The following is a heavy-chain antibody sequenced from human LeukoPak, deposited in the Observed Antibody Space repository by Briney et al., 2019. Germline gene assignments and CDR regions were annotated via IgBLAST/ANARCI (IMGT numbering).Heavy chain of an antibody. V-gene: IGHV1-69*13. CDR3: ARDSPYCGGDCSFDY. D-gene: IGHD2-21*02. Sequence: GASVKVSCKASGGTFSIYAISWVRQAPGQGLEWMGGIIPIFGTANYAQKFQGRVTITADESTSTAYMELSSLRSEDTAVYYCARDSPYCGGDCSFDYWGQGTLVTVSS. J-gene: IGHJ4*02. CDR1: GGTFSIYA. CDR2: IIPIFGTA.